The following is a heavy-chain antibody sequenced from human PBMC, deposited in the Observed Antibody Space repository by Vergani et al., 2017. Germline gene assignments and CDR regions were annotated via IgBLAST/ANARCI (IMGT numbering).Heavy chain of an antibody. Sequence: QVQLQQWGGGLVKPSETLTLTCDVSDSSIMTNPYWGWFRQSPGKGLEWIGCIHHSGDTHYNSSLKSRVSISIVSSSKFSLSLTSVTAADTAIYYCARHRGSGGFFPSSYFYGMDVWGNGTTVTVSS. CDR3: ARHRGSGGFFPSSYFYGMDV. CDR2: IHHSGDT. V-gene: IGHV4-38-2*01. CDR1: DSSIMTNPY. J-gene: IGHJ6*04. D-gene: IGHD3-10*01.